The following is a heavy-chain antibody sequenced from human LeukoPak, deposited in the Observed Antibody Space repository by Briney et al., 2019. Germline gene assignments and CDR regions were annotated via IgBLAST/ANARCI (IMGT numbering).Heavy chain of an antibody. CDR1: GGSISSYY. CDR3: ARGPSLYSGSYSDY. CDR2: IYTSGST. V-gene: IGHV4-4*07. D-gene: IGHD1-26*01. Sequence: KPSETLSLTCTVSGGSISSYYWSWIQQPAGKGLEWIGRIYTSGSTNYNPSLKSRVTMSVDTSKNQFSLKLSSVTAADTAVYYCARGPSLYSGSYSDYWGQGTLVTVSS. J-gene: IGHJ4*02.